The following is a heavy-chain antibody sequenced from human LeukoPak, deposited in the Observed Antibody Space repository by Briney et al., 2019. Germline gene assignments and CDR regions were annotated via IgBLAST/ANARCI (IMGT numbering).Heavy chain of an antibody. D-gene: IGHD6-19*01. CDR2: IYNGVPT. Sequence: SETLSLICTTTGAPISHFYWSWVRQPPGKGPEWIGNIYNGVPTFFNPSLKSRVTLSVDTSKTQFSLQLASVTAADTAVYYCVQTTGWPGFDYWGQGILVTVSS. J-gene: IGHJ4*02. V-gene: IGHV4-4*09. CDR1: GAPISHFY. CDR3: VQTTGWPGFDY.